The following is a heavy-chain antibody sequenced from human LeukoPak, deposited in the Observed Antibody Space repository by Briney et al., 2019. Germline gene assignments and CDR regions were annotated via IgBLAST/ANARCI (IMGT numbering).Heavy chain of an antibody. CDR3: ARRIQGMAPYYFDY. CDR2: INGDASSI. D-gene: IGHD5-24*01. V-gene: IGHV3-74*01. Sequence: PGGSLRLSCAASGFTFSSNWMHWVRQAPGKGLEWVSRINGDASSISYADSVKGRFTISRDNAKNTLYLQMNSLRAEDTAVYYCARRIQGMAPYYFDYWGQGTLVTVSS. CDR1: GFTFSSNW. J-gene: IGHJ4*02.